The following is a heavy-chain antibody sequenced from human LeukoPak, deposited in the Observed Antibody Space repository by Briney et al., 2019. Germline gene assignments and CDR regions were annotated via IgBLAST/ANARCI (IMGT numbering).Heavy chain of an antibody. CDR3: VRGGPSTWF. D-gene: IGHD3-22*01. V-gene: IGHV3-74*01. CDR2: INDDGSDT. Sequence: GGSLRLSCAASGFTFKLYWMHWVRQVPGKGPVWVARINDDGSDTVYADSVKGRFTISRDDAKNMLFLQMNSLRGEDTAVYHCVRGGPSTWFWGQGTLVTVSS. J-gene: IGHJ4*02. CDR1: GFTFKLYW.